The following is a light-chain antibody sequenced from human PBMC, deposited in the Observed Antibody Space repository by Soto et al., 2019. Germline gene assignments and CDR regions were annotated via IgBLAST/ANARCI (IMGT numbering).Light chain of an antibody. Sequence: EIVMTQSPATLSVSPGERATLSCRASQSVSANLAWYQQKPGQTPRLLIHGASTRATGTPAGFSGSGSGTEFTLTISSLQSEDFAVYYCQQYNDWPWTFGQWTQVEIK. V-gene: IGKV3-15*01. J-gene: IGKJ1*01. CDR2: GAS. CDR3: QQYNDWPWT. CDR1: QSVSAN.